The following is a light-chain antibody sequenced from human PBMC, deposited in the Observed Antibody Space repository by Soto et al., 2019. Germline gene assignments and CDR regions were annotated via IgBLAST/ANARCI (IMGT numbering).Light chain of an antibody. J-gene: IGKJ2*01. Sequence: DIQMTQSPSSLSAFVGDRVTITCQASQGISQDLNWYQQRPGEAPKLLIYAASILETGIPSRFSASGSQTYFTFTISNLQPEDVAIYYCQQYYSLPYTFGQGTKLEI. CDR3: QQYYSLPYT. V-gene: IGKV1-33*01. CDR2: AAS. CDR1: QGISQD.